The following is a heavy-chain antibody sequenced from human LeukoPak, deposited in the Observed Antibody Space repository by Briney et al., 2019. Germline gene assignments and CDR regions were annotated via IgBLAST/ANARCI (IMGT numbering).Heavy chain of an antibody. D-gene: IGHD3-10*01. Sequence: SETLSLTCTVSGGSISSYYWSRIRQPAGKGLEWIGRIYTSGSTNYNPSLKSRVTMSVDTSKNQFSLKLSSVTAADTAVYYCAGEVDYYGSGSYYNYADYWGQGTLVTVSS. J-gene: IGHJ4*02. V-gene: IGHV4-4*07. CDR3: AGEVDYYGSGSYYNYADY. CDR2: IYTSGST. CDR1: GGSISSYY.